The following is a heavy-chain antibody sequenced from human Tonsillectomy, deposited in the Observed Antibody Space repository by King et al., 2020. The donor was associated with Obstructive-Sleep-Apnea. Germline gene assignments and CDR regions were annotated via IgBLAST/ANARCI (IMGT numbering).Heavy chain of an antibody. CDR2: INTSGGST. V-gene: IGHV1-46*01. Sequence: QLVQSGAEVKKPGASVKVSCKASGYTFTSYYMHWVRQAPGQGLEWMGIINTSGGSTRYAQKFQGRVTMTRETSTSTAYMELSSLGSEDPAVYYWARAEDCSGGSCYSGSDYWGQGTLVTVSS. D-gene: IGHD2-15*01. J-gene: IGHJ4*02. CDR1: GYTFTSYY. CDR3: ARAEDCSGGSCYSGSDY.